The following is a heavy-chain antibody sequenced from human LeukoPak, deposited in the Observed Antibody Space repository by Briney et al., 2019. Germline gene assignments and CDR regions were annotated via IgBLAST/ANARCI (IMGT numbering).Heavy chain of an antibody. V-gene: IGHV3-23*01. CDR2: ISGSGINT. Sequence: PGGSLRLSCAASGFTFSTYSMNWVRQAPGKGLEWVSVISGSGINTYYADSVKGRFTISRDNSKNTLYLQMNSLRAEDTAVYYCAKGVRPVVAATYFDYWGQGTLVTVSS. J-gene: IGHJ4*02. CDR3: AKGVRPVVAATYFDY. D-gene: IGHD2-15*01. CDR1: GFTFSTYS.